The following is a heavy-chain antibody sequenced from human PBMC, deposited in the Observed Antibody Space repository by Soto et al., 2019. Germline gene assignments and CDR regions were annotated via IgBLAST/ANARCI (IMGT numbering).Heavy chain of an antibody. CDR2: ISGNGATT. V-gene: IGHV3-23*01. CDR3: ARRVLTGKNFDF. CDR1: RFTIKTYG. J-gene: IGHJ4*02. Sequence: HPGGSLRLSCEASRFTIKTYGMSWVRQAPGKGLEWVSGISGNGATTYYTDSVKGRFIISRDISKNTLFLQMNSLRAGDTAVYYCARRVLTGKNFDFWGQGTVVTVSS. D-gene: IGHD3-9*01.